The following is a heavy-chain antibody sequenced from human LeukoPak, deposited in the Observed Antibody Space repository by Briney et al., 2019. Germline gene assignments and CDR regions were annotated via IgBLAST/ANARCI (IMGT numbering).Heavy chain of an antibody. CDR2: ISSGSSHI. J-gene: IGHJ4*02. V-gene: IGHV3-21*01. Sequence: GGSLRLSCAASGFIFSTHSMSWVRQSPGKGLEWVSSISSGSSHIYYADSMKGRFTISRDNARNSLFLQMNSLRAEDTAVYYCVRDFRTQLDGYSPPYHFDYWGQGALVTVSS. CDR3: VRDFRTQLDGYSPPYHFDY. D-gene: IGHD5-24*01. CDR1: GFIFSTHS.